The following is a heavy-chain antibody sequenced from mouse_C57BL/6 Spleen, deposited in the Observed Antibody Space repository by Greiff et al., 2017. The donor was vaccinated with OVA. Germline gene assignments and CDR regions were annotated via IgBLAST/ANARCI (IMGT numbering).Heavy chain of an antibody. CDR1: GFTFSSYA. CDR2: ISDGGSYT. V-gene: IGHV5-4*01. D-gene: IGHD2-2*01. CDR3: AREREGYDGGGYSAMDY. Sequence: DVMLVESGGGLVKPGGSLKLSCAASGFTFSSYAMSWVRQTPEKRLEWVATISDGGSYTYYPDNVKGRFTISRDNAKNNLYLQMSHLKSEDTAMYYCAREREGYDGGGYSAMDYWGQGTSVTVSS. J-gene: IGHJ4*01.